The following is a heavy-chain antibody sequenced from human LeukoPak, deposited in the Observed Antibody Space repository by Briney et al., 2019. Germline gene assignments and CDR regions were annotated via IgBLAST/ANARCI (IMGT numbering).Heavy chain of an antibody. J-gene: IGHJ5*02. Sequence: SGPALVKPTQTLTLTCTFSGFSLSTTGMRVSWIRQPPGKALEWLARIDWDDDKFYSTSLKTRLTISKDTSKNQVVLTMTNMDPADTATYYCAREPGNWFDPWGQGTLVTVSS. V-gene: IGHV2-70*04. CDR1: GFSLSTTGMR. CDR2: IDWDDDK. D-gene: IGHD1-14*01. CDR3: AREPGNWFDP.